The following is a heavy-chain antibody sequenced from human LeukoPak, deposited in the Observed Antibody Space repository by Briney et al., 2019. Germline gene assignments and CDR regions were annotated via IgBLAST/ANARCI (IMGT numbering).Heavy chain of an antibody. Sequence: GGSLRLSCAASGFTFSSYGMSWVRQAPGKGLEWVSAISGSGGSTYYADSVKGRFTISRDNAKNSLYLQMNSLRAEDTAVYYCARGGASSGDWFDPWGQGTLVTVSS. J-gene: IGHJ5*02. CDR1: GFTFSSYG. V-gene: IGHV3-23*01. CDR3: ARGGASSGDWFDP. CDR2: ISGSGGST. D-gene: IGHD3-22*01.